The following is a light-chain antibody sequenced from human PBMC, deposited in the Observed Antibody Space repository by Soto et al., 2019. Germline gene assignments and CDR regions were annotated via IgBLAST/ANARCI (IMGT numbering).Light chain of an antibody. Sequence: QPVLTQSPSASASLGASVKLTCTLSSGHSTYAIAWHQQQPEKGPRYLMKLDSDGSHSKGDGIPDRFSGSSSGAERYLTISSLPSEDGADYYRQTWATGPDWGFGGGDQAHRP. CDR3: QTWATGPDWG. CDR1: SGHSTYA. V-gene: IGLV4-69*01. J-gene: IGLJ3*02. CDR2: LDSDGSH.